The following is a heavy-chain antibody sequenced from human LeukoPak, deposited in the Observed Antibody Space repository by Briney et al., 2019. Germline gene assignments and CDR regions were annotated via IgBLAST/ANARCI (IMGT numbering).Heavy chain of an antibody. Sequence: RPGGSLRLSCAVSGFFFSDSWMSWVRQAPGKGLEWVSGITYSGDNTYYADSVKGRFTISRDNSKNTLYLQMNSLRAEDTAVYYCAKEGVPAAIRRGWFDPWGQGTLVTVSS. CDR3: AKEGVPAAIRRGWFDP. J-gene: IGHJ5*02. V-gene: IGHV3-23*01. CDR1: GFFFSDSW. CDR2: ITYSGDNT. D-gene: IGHD2-2*01.